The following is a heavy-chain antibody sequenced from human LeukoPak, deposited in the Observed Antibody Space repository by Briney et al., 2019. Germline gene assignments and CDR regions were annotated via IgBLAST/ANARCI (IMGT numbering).Heavy chain of an antibody. CDR3: ARDLSGSWYYFDY. J-gene: IGHJ4*02. Sequence: GASVKVSCKASGYTFTGYYMHWVRQAPGQGLEWMGWINPNSGGINYAQKFQGRVTMTRDTSISTAYMELSKLRSDDTAVYYCARDLSGSWYYFDYWSQGTLVTVSS. V-gene: IGHV1-2*02. CDR2: INPNSGGI. CDR1: GYTFTGYY. D-gene: IGHD6-13*01.